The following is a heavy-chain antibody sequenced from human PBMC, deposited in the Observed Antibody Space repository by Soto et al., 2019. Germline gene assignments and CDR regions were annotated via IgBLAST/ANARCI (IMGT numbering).Heavy chain of an antibody. V-gene: IGHV1-18*01. CDR1: GYTFTSFG. Sequence: QGQLVQSGAEVKKPGASVKVSCKASGYTFTSFGISWVRQAPGQGLEWMGWISAYNGNTNYAQKVQGRVTMTTDTSTSTAYMELRSLRSDDTAVYYCARDSVNLDNWAYFLDYWGQGTLVTVSS. CDR2: ISAYNGNT. J-gene: IGHJ4*02. CDR3: ARDSVNLDNWAYFLDY. D-gene: IGHD1-20*01.